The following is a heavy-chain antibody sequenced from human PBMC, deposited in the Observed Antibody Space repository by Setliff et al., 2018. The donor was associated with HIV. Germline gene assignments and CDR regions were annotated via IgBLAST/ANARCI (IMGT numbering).Heavy chain of an antibody. Sequence: GGSLRLSCAASGFTFDDYAMTWVRQAPGKGLEWVSSISSSGNTRYYADSVKGRFTISRDNAKNSLYLQMNSLGAEDTAVYYCAKSYFDRSGYLGSWGQGTLVTVSS. J-gene: IGHJ5*02. CDR2: ISSSGNTR. CDR1: GFTFDDYA. V-gene: IGHV3-48*01. D-gene: IGHD3-22*01. CDR3: AKSYFDRSGYLGS.